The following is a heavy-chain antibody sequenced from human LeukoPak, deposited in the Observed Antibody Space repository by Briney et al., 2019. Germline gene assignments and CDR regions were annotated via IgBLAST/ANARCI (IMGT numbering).Heavy chain of an antibody. Sequence: PGGSLRLSCAASGFTFSSYAMHWVRQAPGKGLEWVAVISYDGSNKYYADSVKGRFTISRDNSKNTLYLQMNSLRAEDTAVYYCASIGLEYSSTWYNFDYWGQGTLVTVSS. CDR3: ASIGLEYSSTWYNFDY. CDR1: GFTFSSYA. J-gene: IGHJ4*02. CDR2: ISYDGSNK. D-gene: IGHD6-13*01. V-gene: IGHV3-30-3*01.